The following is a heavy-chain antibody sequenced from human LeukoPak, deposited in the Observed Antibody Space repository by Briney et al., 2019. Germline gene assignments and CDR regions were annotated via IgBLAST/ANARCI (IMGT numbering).Heavy chain of an antibody. CDR2: IWYDGSNK. CDR1: GFTFSSYG. J-gene: IGHJ6*02. CDR3: ARATYYYGSGSHRHYYYYGMDV. Sequence: PGGSLRLSCAASGFTFSSYGMHWVRQAPGKGLEWVAVIWYDGSNKYYADSVKGRFTISRDNSNNTLYLQMNSLRAEDTAVYYCARATYYYGSGSHRHYYYYGMDVWGQGTTVTVSS. D-gene: IGHD3-10*01. V-gene: IGHV3-33*01.